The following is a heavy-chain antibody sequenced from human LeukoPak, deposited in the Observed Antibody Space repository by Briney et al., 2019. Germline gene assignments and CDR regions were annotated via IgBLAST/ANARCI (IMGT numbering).Heavy chain of an antibody. CDR3: ARDWNDYGGTSFDY. Sequence: GASVKVSCKASGYTFTSYGISWVRQAPGQGLEWMGWISAYSGNTNYAQKLQGRVTMTTDTSTSTAYMELRSLRSDDTAVYYCARDWNDYGGTSFDYWGQGTLVTVSS. CDR2: ISAYSGNT. J-gene: IGHJ4*02. V-gene: IGHV1-18*01. D-gene: IGHD4-23*01. CDR1: GYTFTSYG.